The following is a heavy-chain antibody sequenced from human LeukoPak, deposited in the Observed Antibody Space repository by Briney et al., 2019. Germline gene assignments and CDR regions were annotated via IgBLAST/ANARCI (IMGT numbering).Heavy chain of an antibody. D-gene: IGHD2-21*02. J-gene: IGHJ4*02. V-gene: IGHV4-39*07. CDR2: IYYSGST. CDR1: GGSISSSSYY. Sequence: SETLSLTCTVSGGSISSSSYYWGWIRQPPGKGLEWIGSIYYSGSTYYNPSLKSRVTISVDTSKNQFSLKLSSVTAADTAVYYCARDAEYCGGDCYPDYWGQGTLVTVSS. CDR3: ARDAEYCGGDCYPDY.